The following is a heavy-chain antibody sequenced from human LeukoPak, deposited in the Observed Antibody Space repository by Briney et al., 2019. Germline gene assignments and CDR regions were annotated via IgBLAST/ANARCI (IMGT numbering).Heavy chain of an antibody. CDR3: ANCLDSSSWYYFDY. D-gene: IGHD6-13*01. CDR2: ISSSSSTI. V-gene: IGHV3-48*01. Sequence: PGGSLRLSCAASGFTFSSYSMNWVRQAPGKGLEWVSYISSSSSTIYYADSVKGRFTISRDNAKNSLYLQMNSLRAEDTAVYYCANCLDSSSWYYFDYWGQGTLVTVSS. J-gene: IGHJ4*02. CDR1: GFTFSSYS.